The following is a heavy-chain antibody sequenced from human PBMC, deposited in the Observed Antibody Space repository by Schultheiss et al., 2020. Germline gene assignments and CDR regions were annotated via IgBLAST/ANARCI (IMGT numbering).Heavy chain of an antibody. CDR1: GFTFSSYS. Sequence: GSLRLSCAASGFTFSSYSMNWVRQAPGKGLEWIGEINHSGSTNYNPSLKSRVTISVDTSKNQFSLKLSSVTAADTAVYYCARQCGGDCYRLTGEYYYYGMDVWGQGTTVNVSS. CDR2: INHSGST. V-gene: IGHV4-34*01. D-gene: IGHD2-21*01. J-gene: IGHJ6*02. CDR3: ARQCGGDCYRLTGEYYYYGMDV.